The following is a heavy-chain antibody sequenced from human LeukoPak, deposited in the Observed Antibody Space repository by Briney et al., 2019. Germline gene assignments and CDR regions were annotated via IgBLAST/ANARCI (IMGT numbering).Heavy chain of an antibody. CDR2: INHSGST. J-gene: IGHJ3*02. CDR1: GGSFSGYY. V-gene: IGHV4-34*01. D-gene: IGHD3-3*01. Sequence: PSETLSLTCAVYGGSFSGYYWSWIRQPPGKGLEWIGEINHSGSTNYNPSLKSRVTIPVDTSKNQFSLKLSSVTAADTAVYYCARGSYDFWSGYPALWAFDIWGQGTMVTVSS. CDR3: ARGSYDFWSGYPALWAFDI.